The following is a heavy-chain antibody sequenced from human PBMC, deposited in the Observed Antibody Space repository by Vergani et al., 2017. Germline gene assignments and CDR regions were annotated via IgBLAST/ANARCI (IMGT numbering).Heavy chain of an antibody. CDR3: ARSQGDYWYCDL. Sequence: QVRLEESGPGLVKPSETLSLTCSVSGYSIGSGFYWAWIRQSPGEGLQWLTSIHNRGKTYHNPSLKSRVSVSLDTSKNRFSLNLTSVTATDTAVYYCARSQGDYWYCDLWGAGSLVTVSS. D-gene: IGHD2-21*01. J-gene: IGHJ2*01. CDR1: GYSIGSGFY. CDR2: IHNRGKT. V-gene: IGHV4-38-2*01.